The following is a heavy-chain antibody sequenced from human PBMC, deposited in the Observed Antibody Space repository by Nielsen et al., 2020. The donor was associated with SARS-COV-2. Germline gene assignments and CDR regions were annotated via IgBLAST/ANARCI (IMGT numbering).Heavy chain of an antibody. CDR3: ARGGHGDYVSFYYYGMDV. Sequence: WIRQPPGKGLEWVAVISYDGSNKYYADSVKGRFTISRDNSKNTLYLQMNSLRAEDTAVYYCARGGHGDYVSFYYYGMDVWGQGTTVTVSS. J-gene: IGHJ6*02. V-gene: IGHV3-30*04. CDR2: ISYDGSNK. D-gene: IGHD4-17*01.